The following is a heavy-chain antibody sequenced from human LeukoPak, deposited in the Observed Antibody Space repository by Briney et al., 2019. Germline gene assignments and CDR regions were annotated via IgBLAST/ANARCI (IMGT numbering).Heavy chain of an antibody. Sequence: GGSLRLSCAASGFTFSSYGIHWFRQAPGKGLEWVAFIWFGGSNKYYADSVKGRFTISRDNSKNTMYLQMNSLRAEDTAVYYCARDRGSGSYEGYYFDSWGQGTLVTVSS. CDR1: GFTFSSYG. J-gene: IGHJ4*02. CDR3: ARDRGSGSYEGYYFDS. D-gene: IGHD3-10*01. CDR2: IWFGGSNK. V-gene: IGHV3-33*01.